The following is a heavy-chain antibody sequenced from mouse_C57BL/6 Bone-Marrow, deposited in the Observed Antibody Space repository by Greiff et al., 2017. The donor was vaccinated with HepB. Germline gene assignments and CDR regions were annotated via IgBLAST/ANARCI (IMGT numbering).Heavy chain of an antibody. V-gene: IGHV1-64*01. D-gene: IGHD1-2*01. CDR3: ALLRRGYFDV. Sequence: QVQLQQPGAELVKPGASVKLSCKASGYTFTSYWMHWVKQRPGQGLEWIGMIHPNSGSTDYNEKFKNKATLTVDKSSSTAYMQLSSLTSEDSAVYYCALLRRGYFDVWGTGTTVTVSS. CDR1: GYTFTSYW. J-gene: IGHJ1*03. CDR2: IHPNSGST.